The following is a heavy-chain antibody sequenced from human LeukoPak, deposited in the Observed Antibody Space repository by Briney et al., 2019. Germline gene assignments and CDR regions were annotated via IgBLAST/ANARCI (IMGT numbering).Heavy chain of an antibody. V-gene: IGHV1-58*01. CDR1: GFTFTSSA. D-gene: IGHD3-22*01. Sequence: GASVKVSCKASGFTFTSSAVQWVRQARGQRLEWIGWIVVGSGNTNYAQKFQERVTITRDMSTSTAYVELSSLRSEDTAVYYCAADQISSGHVGDLDYWGQGTLVTVSS. CDR3: AADQISSGHVGDLDY. CDR2: IVVGSGNT. J-gene: IGHJ4*02.